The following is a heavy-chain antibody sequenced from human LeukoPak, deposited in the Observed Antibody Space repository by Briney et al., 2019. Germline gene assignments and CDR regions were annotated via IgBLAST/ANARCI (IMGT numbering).Heavy chain of an antibody. CDR1: GFTLSSYA. J-gene: IGHJ6*02. CDR3: ARWDGPRTLGTDVTSYYYYYAMDV. CDR2: ISGSGGST. Sequence: PGGSLRLSCAASGFTLSSYAMSWVRQAPGKGLEWVSFISGSGGSTYYADSVKGRFTISRDNSKNTLYLQMNSLRAEDTAVYYCARWDGPRTLGTDVTSYYYYYAMDVWGQGTTVTVSS. D-gene: IGHD2-21*02. V-gene: IGHV3-23*01.